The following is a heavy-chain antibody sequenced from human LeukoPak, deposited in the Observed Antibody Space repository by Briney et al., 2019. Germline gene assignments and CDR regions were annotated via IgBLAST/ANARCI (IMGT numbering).Heavy chain of an antibody. CDR3: ARGGAFCSITTCHEFDH. Sequence: ASVKVSCKASGYTFTGSYLHWVRQVPGQGLEWMGWTNPSTGGTKSAQQFEGRVTMTRDTSNTTGYLELRSLRLDDTATYYCARGGAFCSITTCHEFDHWGQGTLVIVSS. J-gene: IGHJ4*02. V-gene: IGHV1-2*02. CDR1: GYTFTGSY. CDR2: TNPSTGGT. D-gene: IGHD2-2*01.